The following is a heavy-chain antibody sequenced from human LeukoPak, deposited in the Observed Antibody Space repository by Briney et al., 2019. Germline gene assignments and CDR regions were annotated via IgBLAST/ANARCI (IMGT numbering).Heavy chain of an antibody. CDR2: IKQDGSEK. V-gene: IGHV3-7*01. CDR3: ARLVGYYYYYMDV. Sequence: GGSLRLSCAASGFTFSSYWMSWVRQAPGKGLEWVANIKQDGSEKYYVDSVKGRFTISRENAKNSLYLQMNSLRAEDTAVYYCARLVGYYYYYMDVWGKGTTVTVSS. CDR1: GFTFSSYW. D-gene: IGHD3-10*01. J-gene: IGHJ6*03.